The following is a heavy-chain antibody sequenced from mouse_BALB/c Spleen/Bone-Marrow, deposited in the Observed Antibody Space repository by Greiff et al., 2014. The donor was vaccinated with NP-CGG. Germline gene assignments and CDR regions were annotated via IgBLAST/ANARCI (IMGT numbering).Heavy chain of an antibody. CDR1: GFNIKDTY. V-gene: IGHV14-3*02. CDR2: IDPENGNI. CDR3: TRRGFDS. J-gene: IGHJ2*01. Sequence: EVKLMESGAELVKPGASVKLSCTASGFNIKDTYIHWVKRRPEQGLEWIGRIDPENGNIKYDPKFQVKATITADTSSNTAYLQLSSLTSEDTAVYYCTRRGFDSWGQGTTLTVSS.